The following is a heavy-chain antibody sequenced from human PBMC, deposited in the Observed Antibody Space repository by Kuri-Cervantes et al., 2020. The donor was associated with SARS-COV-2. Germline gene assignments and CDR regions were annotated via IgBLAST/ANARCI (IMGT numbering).Heavy chain of an antibody. CDR2: IYTTGNT. D-gene: IGHD6-19*01. J-gene: IGHJ4*02. Sequence: SETLSLTCTVSGGSISSGSYYWSWIRQPAGKGLEWIGRIYTTGNTKYNPSLRSRVAISVDSSKNQFSLQLTSVTAADTAVYYCAREQWLRNDYWGQGTLVTVSS. CDR3: AREQWLRNDY. V-gene: IGHV4-61*02. CDR1: GGSISSGSYY.